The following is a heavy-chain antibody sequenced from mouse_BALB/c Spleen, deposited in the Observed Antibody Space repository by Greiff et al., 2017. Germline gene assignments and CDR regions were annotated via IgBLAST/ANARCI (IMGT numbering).Heavy chain of an antibody. CDR1: GYSITSDYA. Sequence: EVQLQQSGPGLVKPSQSLSLTCTVTGYSITSDYAWNWIRQFPGNKLEWMGYISYSGSTSYNPSLKSRISITRDTSKNQFFLQLNSVTTEDTATYYCARGPYYGSSYDAWFAYWGQGTLVTVSA. J-gene: IGHJ3*01. CDR2: ISYSGST. D-gene: IGHD1-1*01. V-gene: IGHV3-2*02. CDR3: ARGPYYGSSYDAWFAY.